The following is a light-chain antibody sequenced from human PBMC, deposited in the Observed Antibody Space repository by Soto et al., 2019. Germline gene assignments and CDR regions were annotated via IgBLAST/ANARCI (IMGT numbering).Light chain of an antibody. CDR2: DAS. CDR3: HQYNSYSHT. V-gene: IGKV1-5*01. J-gene: IGKJ1*01. Sequence: DIQMTQSPSSLSASVGDRVTITCRASQSIISYLNWYQQKPGKAPKLLIYDASSLESGVPSRFSGSGSGTGFTLTISSLQPDDFATYYCHQYNSYSHTFGQVTKVDIK. CDR1: QSIISY.